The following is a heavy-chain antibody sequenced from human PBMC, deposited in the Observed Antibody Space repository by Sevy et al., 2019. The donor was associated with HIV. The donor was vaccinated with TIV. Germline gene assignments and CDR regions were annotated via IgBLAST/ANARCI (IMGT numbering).Heavy chain of an antibody. J-gene: IGHJ4*02. D-gene: IGHD6-19*01. CDR1: GFTLSSYD. CDR3: AKERGYSSGWYEYYFDY. V-gene: IGHV3-23*01. Sequence: GGSLRLSCAASGFTLSSYDMSWVRQAPGKGLEWVSAISNSGGSTFYADSVKGRFTISRDNSKNTLYLQMNSLRTEDTAVYYYAKERGYSSGWYEYYFDYWDQGTLVTVSS. CDR2: ISNSGGST.